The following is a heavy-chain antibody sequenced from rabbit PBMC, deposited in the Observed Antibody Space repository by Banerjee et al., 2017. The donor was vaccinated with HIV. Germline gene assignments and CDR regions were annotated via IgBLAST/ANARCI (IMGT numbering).Heavy chain of an antibody. D-gene: IGHD6-1*01. J-gene: IGHJ4*01. CDR3: ARDRADVGYAYATYYFNL. CDR2: IYVGSSGTT. V-gene: IGHV1S40*01. CDR1: GFSFSNNFY. Sequence: QSLEESGGDLVKPGASLALTCTASGFSFSNNFYMCWVRQAPGKGLEWIACIYVGSSGTTYYANWARGRFTISKTSSTTVTLQMTSLTAADTATYFCARDRADVGYAYATYYFNLWGPGTLVTVS.